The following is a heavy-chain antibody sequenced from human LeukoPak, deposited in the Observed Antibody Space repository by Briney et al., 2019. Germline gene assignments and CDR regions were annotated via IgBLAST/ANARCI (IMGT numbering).Heavy chain of an antibody. D-gene: IGHD6-13*01. CDR1: GGSISSYY. J-gene: IGHJ4*02. V-gene: IGHV4-4*07. Sequence: SETLSLTCTVSGGSISSYYWSWIRQPAGKGLEWIGRIYTSGSTNYNPSLKSRVTMSVDTSKNQFSLKLSSVTAADTAVYYCARWGGIAAAGLVDYWGQGTLVTVSS. CDR3: ARWGGIAAAGLVDY. CDR2: IYTSGST.